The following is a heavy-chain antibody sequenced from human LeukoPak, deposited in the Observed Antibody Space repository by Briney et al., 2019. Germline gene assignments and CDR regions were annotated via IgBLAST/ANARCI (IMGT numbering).Heavy chain of an antibody. Sequence: PSETLSLTCSVSDYSISSGYYWGWIRQPPGKSLEWIGSIYHTGSTYYNPSLKSRVTISVDTSKNQFSLKLSSVTAADTAVYYCARQSAASKYYFDYWGQGTLVTVSS. CDR3: ARQSAASKYYFDY. CDR1: DYSISSGYY. V-gene: IGHV4-38-2*02. CDR2: IYHTGST. J-gene: IGHJ4*02. D-gene: IGHD2-15*01.